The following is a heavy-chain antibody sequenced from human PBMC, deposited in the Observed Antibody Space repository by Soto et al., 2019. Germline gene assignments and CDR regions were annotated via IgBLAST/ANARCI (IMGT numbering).Heavy chain of an antibody. V-gene: IGHV3-9*01. CDR3: AKGSDSSAYYYRFDY. CDR1: GFTFDDYA. Sequence: EVQLVESGGGLVQPGRSLRLSCAASGFTFDDYARHWVRQAPGKGLEWVSGVSWNSGSIGYADSVKGRFTISRDNAKNSMYLQMHSLRAEDTALSYCAKGSDSSAYYYRFDYWGQGTLVTVSS. J-gene: IGHJ4*02. D-gene: IGHD3-22*01. CDR2: VSWNSGSI.